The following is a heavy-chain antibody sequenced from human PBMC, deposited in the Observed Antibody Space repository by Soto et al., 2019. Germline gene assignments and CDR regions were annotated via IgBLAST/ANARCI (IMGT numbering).Heavy chain of an antibody. D-gene: IGHD5-18*01. CDR3: ARDNGYSYGYFDY. CDR2: LYNSGST. V-gene: IGHV4-59*01. J-gene: IGHJ4*02. Sequence: WTWIRQPPGKGLEWIGCLYNSGSTNYNPALKSRANISVDTSKNQFSLRLSSVTAADTAVYYCARDNGYSYGYFDYWGQGTLVTVSS.